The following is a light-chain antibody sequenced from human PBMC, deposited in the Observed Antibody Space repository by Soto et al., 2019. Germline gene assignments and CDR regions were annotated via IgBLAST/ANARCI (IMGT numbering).Light chain of an antibody. Sequence: DIVLTQSPATLSVSPGYRVTLSCRASESLFGFLAWYQQKPGQAPRLLMYGVSTRATGIPARFSGGGSATDFTLTISSLQSEDSAFYFCQSYNDWPFASGLGTRLEI. J-gene: IGKJ2*01. V-gene: IGKV3-15*01. CDR3: QSYNDWPFA. CDR1: ESLFGF. CDR2: GVS.